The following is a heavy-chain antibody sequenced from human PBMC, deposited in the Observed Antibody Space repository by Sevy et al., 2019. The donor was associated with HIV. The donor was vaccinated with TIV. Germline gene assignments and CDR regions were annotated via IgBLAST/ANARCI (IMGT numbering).Heavy chain of an antibody. CDR1: GFTFSKAW. CDR2: LYLGGST. V-gene: IGHV3-53*01. J-gene: IGHJ4*02. CDR3: ARGKHISDYYGSFDY. Sequence: GGSLRLSCAASGFTFSKAWMNWVRQAPGKGLEWVSVLYLGGSTYYADSVKGRFTISRDDSKNTLYLQMNSLRAEDTAVYFCARGKHISDYYGSFDYWGQGTLVTVSS. D-gene: IGHD3-3*01.